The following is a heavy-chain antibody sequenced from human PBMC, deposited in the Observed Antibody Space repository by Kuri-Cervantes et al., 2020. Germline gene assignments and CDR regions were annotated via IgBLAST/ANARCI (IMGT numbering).Heavy chain of an antibody. CDR3: ARQSPNSGSDY. Sequence: GESLKISCAASGFTFSSYSMNWVRQAPGKGLEWVSSISSSSSYIYYADSVKGRFTISRDNSRNTLYLQMNSLRAEDTAFYYCARQSPNSGSDYWGQGTLVTVSS. V-gene: IGHV3-21*04. J-gene: IGHJ4*02. CDR1: GFTFSSYS. CDR2: ISSSSSYI. D-gene: IGHD5-12*01.